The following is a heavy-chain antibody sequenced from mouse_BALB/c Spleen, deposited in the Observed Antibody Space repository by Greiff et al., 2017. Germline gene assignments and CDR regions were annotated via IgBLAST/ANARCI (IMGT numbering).Heavy chain of an antibody. CDR1: GFTFSSYA. CDR3: ARQYGNYGFDY. D-gene: IGHD2-10*02. CDR2: ISSGGST. Sequence: EVQRVESGGGLVKPGGSLKLSCAASGFTFSSYAMSWVRQTPEKRLEWVASISSGGSTYYPDSVKGRFTISRDNARNILYLQMSSLRSEDTAMYYCARQYGNYGFDYWGQGTTLTVSS. J-gene: IGHJ2*01. V-gene: IGHV5-6-5*01.